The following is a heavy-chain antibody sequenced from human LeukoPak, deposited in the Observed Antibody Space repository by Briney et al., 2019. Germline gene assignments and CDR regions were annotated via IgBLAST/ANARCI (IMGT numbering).Heavy chain of an antibody. J-gene: IGHJ4*02. CDR1: GFTFSSYS. CDR3: AKDGGTHFDH. CDR2: ISSSGTTI. V-gene: IGHV3-48*01. Sequence: QSGGSLRLSCAASGFTFSSYSMNWVRQAPGKGLEWVSYISSSGTTISYAQSVKGRFTITRDNAQNSLTLHMNTLRADDTAVYYCAKDGGTHFDHWGQGTLVTVSS. D-gene: IGHD1-26*01.